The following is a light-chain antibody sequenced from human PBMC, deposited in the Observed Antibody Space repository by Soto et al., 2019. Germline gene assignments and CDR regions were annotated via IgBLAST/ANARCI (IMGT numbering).Light chain of an antibody. J-gene: IGKJ4*01. CDR1: QSCSSY. CDR2: GAS. CDR3: QQYGSSPLT. Sequence: ELVLTQSPGTLSLSPGARATLSCRASQSCSSYLAWYQQKPGQAPRLLMYGASSRATVTPDRCSGRESRPDLTRTISRLEPEDLAVYDGQQYGSSPLTFGGATKVDI. V-gene: IGKV3-20*01.